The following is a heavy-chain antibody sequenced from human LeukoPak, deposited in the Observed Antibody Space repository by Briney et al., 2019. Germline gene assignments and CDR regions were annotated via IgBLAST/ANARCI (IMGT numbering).Heavy chain of an antibody. J-gene: IGHJ5*02. Sequence: GASVKVSCKASGGTFSSYAISWVRQAPGQGLEWMAGIIPIFGTANYAQKFQGRVTITTDESTSTAYMELSSLRSEDTAVYYCARVVYSGYDFLSYWFDPWGQGTLVTVSS. CDR1: GGTFSSYA. V-gene: IGHV1-69*05. CDR3: ARVVYSGYDFLSYWFDP. D-gene: IGHD5-12*01. CDR2: IIPIFGTA.